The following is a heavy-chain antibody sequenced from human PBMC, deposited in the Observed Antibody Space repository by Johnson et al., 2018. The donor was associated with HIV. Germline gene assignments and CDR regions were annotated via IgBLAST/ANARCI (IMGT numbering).Heavy chain of an antibody. D-gene: IGHD1-14*01. Sequence: VQLVESVGGLVQPGGSLRLSCAASGFTFSSYWMSWVRQAPGKGLEWVTNIKQDGSEKYYVASVTGRFTITRDNAKNSLYLQMNSLTAEDRAVFYCARDQSGADALDIWGQGTMVTVSS. J-gene: IGHJ3*02. CDR2: IKQDGSEK. CDR1: GFTFSSYW. CDR3: ARDQSGADALDI. V-gene: IGHV3-7*04.